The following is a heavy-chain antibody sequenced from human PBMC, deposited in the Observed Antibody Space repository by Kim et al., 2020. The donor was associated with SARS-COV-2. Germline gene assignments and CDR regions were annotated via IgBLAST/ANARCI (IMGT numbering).Heavy chain of an antibody. V-gene: IGHV3-74*01. J-gene: IGHJ4*02. CDR2: VNVDMTTI. D-gene: IGHD4-4*01. Sequence: GGSLRLSCTASGFTFTTYWMHWVRQAPGKGLVWVSRVNVDMTTINYAESVEGRFTVSRNNAKNTLYLQMDSLRDEDTAVYYCASSPYSTMLDYWGQGTLV. CDR3: ASSPYSTMLDY. CDR1: GFTFTTYW.